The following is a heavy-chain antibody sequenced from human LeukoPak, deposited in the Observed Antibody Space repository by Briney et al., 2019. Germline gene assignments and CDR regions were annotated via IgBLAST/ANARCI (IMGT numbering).Heavy chain of an antibody. CDR3: ARGFRGWYAEGFDY. D-gene: IGHD6-19*01. CDR1: GFTVSSNY. Sequence: GGSLRLSCAASGFTVSSNYMSWVRQAPGKGLECVSVIYSGGNTYYADSVKGRFTISRDNSKNTLYLQMNSLRAEDTAVYYCARGFRGWYAEGFDYWGQGTVVTVSS. J-gene: IGHJ4*02. CDR2: IYSGGNT. V-gene: IGHV3-66*01.